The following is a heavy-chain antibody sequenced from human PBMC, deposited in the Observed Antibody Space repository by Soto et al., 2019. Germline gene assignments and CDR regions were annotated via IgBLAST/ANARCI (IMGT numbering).Heavy chain of an antibody. CDR2: ISYDGSNK. D-gene: IGHD6-6*01. J-gene: IGHJ5*02. Sequence: AGGSLRLSCAASGFTFSSYGMHWVRQAPGKGLEWVAVISYDGSNKYYADSVKGRFTISRDNSKNTLYLQMNSLRAEDTAAYYCAKDATAARPPYGWFDPWGQGTLVTVSS. V-gene: IGHV3-30*18. CDR1: GFTFSSYG. CDR3: AKDATAARPPYGWFDP.